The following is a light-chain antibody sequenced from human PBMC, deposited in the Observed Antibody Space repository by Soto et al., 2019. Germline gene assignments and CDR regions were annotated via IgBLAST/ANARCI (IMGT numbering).Light chain of an antibody. CDR1: NIGSTS. V-gene: IGLV3-21*01. Sequence: SYELTQPPSVSVTPGKTVTIACGGDNIGSTSVHWYQHKPGQAPLLVISYDHDRPSGIPERFSGSNSGSTATLTISRVEAGDEADYYCQVWDTGTDQQVFGGGTKLTVL. CDR2: YDH. J-gene: IGLJ2*01. CDR3: QVWDTGTDQQV.